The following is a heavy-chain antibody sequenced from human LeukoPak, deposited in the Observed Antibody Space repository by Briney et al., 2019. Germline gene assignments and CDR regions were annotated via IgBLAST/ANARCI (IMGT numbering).Heavy chain of an antibody. Sequence: GGSLRLSCAASGFTFSSYAMHWVRQAPGKGLEWVAVISYDGSNKYYADSVKGRFTISRDNSKNTLYLQMNSLRAEDTAVYYCARPCMTTVTTYFDYWGQGTLVTVSS. CDR1: GFTFSSYA. V-gene: IGHV3-30-3*01. J-gene: IGHJ4*02. D-gene: IGHD4-11*01. CDR3: ARPCMTTVTTYFDY. CDR2: ISYDGSNK.